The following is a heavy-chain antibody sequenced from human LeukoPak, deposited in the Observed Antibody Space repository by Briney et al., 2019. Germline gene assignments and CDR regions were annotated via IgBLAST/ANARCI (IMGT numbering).Heavy chain of an antibody. D-gene: IGHD5-24*01. J-gene: IGHJ4*02. CDR2: IYYSGST. CDR1: GGSISSYY. Sequence: KTSETLSLTCTVSGGSISSYYWSWIRQPPGKGLEWIGYIYYSGSTNYNPSFKSRVTISVDTSKNQFSLKLSSVTAADTAVYYCAVEMATVNYWGQGTLVTVSS. V-gene: IGHV4-59*08. CDR3: AVEMATVNY.